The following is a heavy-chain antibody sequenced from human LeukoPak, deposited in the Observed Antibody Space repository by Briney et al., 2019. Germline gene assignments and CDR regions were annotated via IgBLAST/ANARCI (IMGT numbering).Heavy chain of an antibody. CDR3: ARDINSVAFDM. CDR2: ITSSSSYI. V-gene: IGHV3-21*01. J-gene: IGHJ3*02. D-gene: IGHD1-1*01. Sequence: GGSLRLSCAASGFTFSSYTMNWVRQAPGKGLEWVSSITSSSSYIHYADSVKGRFTVTRDNAKGSVSLQMNSLRAEDTAVYYCARDINSVAFDMWGQGTVVTVSS. CDR1: GFTFSSYT.